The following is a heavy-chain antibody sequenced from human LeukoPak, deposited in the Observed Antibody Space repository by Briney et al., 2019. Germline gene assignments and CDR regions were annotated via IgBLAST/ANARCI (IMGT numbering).Heavy chain of an antibody. J-gene: IGHJ4*02. V-gene: IGHV4-39*07. CDR3: ARIAVAGMIDY. D-gene: IGHD6-19*01. Sequence: ASETLSLTCTVSGGSISSYYWSWIRQPPGKGLEWIGSIYYSGSTYYNPSLKSRVTISVDTSKNQFSLKLSSVTAADTAVYYCARIAVAGMIDYWGQGTLVTVSS. CDR2: IYYSGST. CDR1: GGSISSYY.